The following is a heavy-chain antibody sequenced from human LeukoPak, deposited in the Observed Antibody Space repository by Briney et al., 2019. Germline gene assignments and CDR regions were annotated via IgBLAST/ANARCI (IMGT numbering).Heavy chain of an antibody. V-gene: IGHV4-38-2*02. CDR2: IYHSGST. D-gene: IGHD5-12*01. CDR1: GYSISSGYY. CDR3: AKVGVMSGYSGYDLSNPYYFDY. Sequence: SETLSLTCTVSGYSISSGYYWGWIRQPPGKGLEWIGSIYHSGSTYYNPSLKSRVTISVDTSKNQFSLKLSSVTVADTAVYYCAKVGVMSGYSGYDLSNPYYFDYWGQGTLVTVSS. J-gene: IGHJ4*02.